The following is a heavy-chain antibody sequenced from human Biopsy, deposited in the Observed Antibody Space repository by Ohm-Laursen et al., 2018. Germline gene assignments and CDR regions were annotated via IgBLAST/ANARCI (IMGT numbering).Heavy chain of an antibody. J-gene: IGHJ3*02. D-gene: IGHD3-10*01. CDR2: VNPNSGAT. CDR3: ARDRMVTIITLVRADTFDI. Sequence: GSSVKVSCKASGYTFTDYSLNWVRQAPGQGLEWMGWVNPNSGATNYAQKFQGRVTMTSDTSISTAYIELRRLISDDTAVYFCARDRMVTIITLVRADTFDIWGQGTLVSVSS. V-gene: IGHV1-2*02. CDR1: GYTFTDYS.